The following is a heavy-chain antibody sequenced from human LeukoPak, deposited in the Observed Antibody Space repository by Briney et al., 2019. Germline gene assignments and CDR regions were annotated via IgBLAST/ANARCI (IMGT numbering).Heavy chain of an antibody. D-gene: IGHD4-17*01. V-gene: IGHV3-9*01. CDR1: GFTFDDYA. CDR3: AKDRSGDYELFDY. Sequence: GGSLRLSCAASGFTFDDYAMHWVRQAPGKGLEWVSGISWNSGSIGYADSVKGRFTISRDNAKNSLYLQMNSLRAEDTALYYCAKDRSGDYELFDYWGQGTLVTVSS. J-gene: IGHJ4*02. CDR2: ISWNSGSI.